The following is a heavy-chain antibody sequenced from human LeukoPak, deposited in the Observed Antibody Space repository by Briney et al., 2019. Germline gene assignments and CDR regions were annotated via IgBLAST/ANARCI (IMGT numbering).Heavy chain of an antibody. CDR1: GYTFTSYY. CDR3: ASDLIPYRERYIDWLNGFDP. D-gene: IGHD3-9*01. Sequence: ASVKVSCKASGYTFTSYYMHWVRQPPGQGLEWMGIVNPSGGSTSYAQKFQGRGTMTRDTSTTTVYLELSSLSSEATAVSSCASDLIPYRERYIDWLNGFDPWGQGTLVTISS. CDR2: VNPSGGST. V-gene: IGHV1-46*01. J-gene: IGHJ5*02.